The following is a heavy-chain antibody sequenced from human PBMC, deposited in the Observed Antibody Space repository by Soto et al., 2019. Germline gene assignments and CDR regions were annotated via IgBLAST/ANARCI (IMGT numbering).Heavy chain of an antibody. CDR1: GYTFTSYG. J-gene: IGHJ6*02. Sequence: ASVKVSFKGSGYTFTSYGISLVRQAPGQGLEWMGWISAYNGNTNYAQKLQGRVTMTTDTSTSTAYMELRSLRSDDTAVYYCARVGVDFWSGYHKGDYYYGMDVWGQGTTVTVSS. CDR3: ARVGVDFWSGYHKGDYYYGMDV. D-gene: IGHD3-3*01. CDR2: ISAYNGNT. V-gene: IGHV1-18*01.